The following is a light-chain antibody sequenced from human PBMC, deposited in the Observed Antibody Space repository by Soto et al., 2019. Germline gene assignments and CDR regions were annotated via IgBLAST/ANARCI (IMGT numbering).Light chain of an antibody. V-gene: IGKV1-5*03. CDR1: QSISSW. CDR2: KAS. J-gene: IGKJ2*01. Sequence: DIQMTQSPSTLSASVGDGVTITCRASQSISSWLAWFQQKPGKAPKLLIYKASSLQSGVPSRFSGSGSGTEFNLTISSLQPDDFATYYCQQYNPYSSTFGQGTKLEIK. CDR3: QQYNPYSST.